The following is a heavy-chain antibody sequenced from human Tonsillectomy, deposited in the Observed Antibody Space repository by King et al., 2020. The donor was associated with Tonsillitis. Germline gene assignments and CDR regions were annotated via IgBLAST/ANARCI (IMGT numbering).Heavy chain of an antibody. J-gene: IGHJ4*02. Sequence: VQLVESGAEVKKPGASVKVSCKASGYTFTGYYMHWVRQAPGQGLEWMGWINPNSGGTNYAQKFQGRVTMTRDSSIGTAYMELSRLRSDDTAVYYCATADPYYDSRSCYDWGQGTLVTVSS. CDR3: ATADPYYDSRSCYD. CDR2: INPNSGGT. V-gene: IGHV1-2*02. D-gene: IGHD3-22*01. CDR1: GYTFTGYY.